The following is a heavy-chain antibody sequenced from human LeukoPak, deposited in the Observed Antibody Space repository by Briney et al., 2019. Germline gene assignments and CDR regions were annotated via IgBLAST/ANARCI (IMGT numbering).Heavy chain of an antibody. V-gene: IGHV3-23*01. CDR1: GFTFSSYA. CDR2: ISVSGSTS. CDR3: AKESGSGYYVSPDY. Sequence: PGGSLRLSCAASGFTFSSYAMSWVRQAPGKGLEWVSGISVSGSTSYYADSVKGRFTISRENSRNTLYLQMNSLRAEDTAVYYCAKESGSGYYVSPDYWGQGTLVTVSS. D-gene: IGHD3-22*01. J-gene: IGHJ4*02.